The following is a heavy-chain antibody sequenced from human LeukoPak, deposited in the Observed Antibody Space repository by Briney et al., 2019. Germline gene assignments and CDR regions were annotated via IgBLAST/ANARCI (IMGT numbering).Heavy chain of an antibody. CDR1: GFTFSSYS. J-gene: IGHJ4*02. CDR3: ARDVSWYYYDSSRDY. Sequence: GGSLRLSCAAAGFTFSSYSMNWVRQAPGKGLEWLSYISSSSSTIYYADSVKGRFTISRDNAKNSLYLQMNSLRAEDTAVYYCARDVSWYYYDSSRDYWGQGTLVTVSS. V-gene: IGHV3-48*01. D-gene: IGHD3-22*01. CDR2: ISSSSSTI.